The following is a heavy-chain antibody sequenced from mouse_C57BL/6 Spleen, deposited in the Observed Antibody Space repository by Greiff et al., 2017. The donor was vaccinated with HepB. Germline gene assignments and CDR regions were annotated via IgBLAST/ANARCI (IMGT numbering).Heavy chain of an antibody. D-gene: IGHD1-1*01. J-gene: IGHJ4*01. Sequence: QVQLQQPGAELVRPGSSVKLSCKASGYTFTSYWMHWVKQRPIQGLEWIGNIDPSDSETHYNQKFKDKATLTVDKSSSTAYMQLSSLTSEDSAVYYWARSATVVATRFYAMDYWGQGTSVTVSS. CDR2: IDPSDSET. CDR3: ARSATVVATRFYAMDY. CDR1: GYTFTSYW. V-gene: IGHV1-52*01.